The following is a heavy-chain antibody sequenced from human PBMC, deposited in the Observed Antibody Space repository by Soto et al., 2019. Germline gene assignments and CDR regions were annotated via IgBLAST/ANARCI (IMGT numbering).Heavy chain of an antibody. D-gene: IGHD1-26*01. CDR1: GFTFSSYS. CDR2: ISSSSSYI. V-gene: IGHV3-21*01. Sequence: PGGSLRLSCAASGFTFSSYSMNWVRQAPGKGLEWVSSISSSSSYIYYADSVKGRFTISRDNAKNSLYLQMNSLRAEDTAVYYCARVFLSSFGAHYYYYYGMDVWGQGTTVTVSS. CDR3: ARVFLSSFGAHYYYYYGMDV. J-gene: IGHJ6*02.